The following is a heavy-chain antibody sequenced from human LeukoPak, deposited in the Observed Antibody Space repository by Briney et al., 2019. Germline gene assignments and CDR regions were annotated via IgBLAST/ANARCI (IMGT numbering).Heavy chain of an antibody. J-gene: IGHJ1*01. D-gene: IGHD1-26*01. CDR3: AKDSWKWELHAEYFQH. CDR2: ISGSGGST. CDR1: GFTFSSYA. V-gene: IGHV3-23*01. Sequence: GGSLRLSCAASGFTFSSYAMSWVRQAPGKGLEWVSAISGSGGSTYYADSVKGRFTISRDNSKNTLYLQMNSLRAEDTAVYYCAKDSWKWELHAEYFQHWGQGTLVTVSS.